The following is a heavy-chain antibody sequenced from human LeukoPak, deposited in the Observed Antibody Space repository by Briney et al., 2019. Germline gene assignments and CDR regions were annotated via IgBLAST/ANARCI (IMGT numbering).Heavy chain of an antibody. D-gene: IGHD6-19*01. Sequence: GASVKVSCKASGYTFTSYGISWVRQAPGQGLEWMGWISAYNGNTNYAQKLQGRVTMTTDTSTSTAYMELRSLRSDGPAVYFCARDPDRSGWSDYWGQGTLGTVSS. J-gene: IGHJ4*02. CDR1: GYTFTSYG. V-gene: IGHV1-18*01. CDR3: ARDPDRSGWSDY. CDR2: ISAYNGNT.